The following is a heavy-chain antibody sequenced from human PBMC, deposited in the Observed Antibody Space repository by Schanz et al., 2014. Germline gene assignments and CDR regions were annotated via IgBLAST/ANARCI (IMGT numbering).Heavy chain of an antibody. Sequence: EVQLVESGGGLVQPGGSLRLSCGVSGFTASSHSMTWIRQAPGKGLEWLSYISDSGTYTNYADSVKGRFTISRDNAKNSLYLQMDSLRAEDTAVYYCARDLPRTFLFDYWGQGTLXTVSS. CDR2: ISDSGTYT. J-gene: IGHJ4*02. V-gene: IGHV3-48*01. CDR1: GFTASSHS. CDR3: ARDLPRTFLFDY.